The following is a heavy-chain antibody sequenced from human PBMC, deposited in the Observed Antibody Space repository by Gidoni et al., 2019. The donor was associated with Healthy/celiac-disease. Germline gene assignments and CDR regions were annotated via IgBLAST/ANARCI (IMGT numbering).Heavy chain of an antibody. V-gene: IGHV1-69*04. CDR1: GGTFSSYA. CDR2: IIPILGIA. Sequence: QVQLVQSGAEVKKPGSSVKVSCKASGGTFSSYAISWVRQAPGQGLEWMGRIIPILGIANYAQKFQGRVTITADKSTSTAYMELSSLRSEDTAVYYCASGGSGDYVWGSYRLDYWGQGTLVTVSS. D-gene: IGHD3-16*02. J-gene: IGHJ4*02. CDR3: ASGGSGDYVWGSYRLDY.